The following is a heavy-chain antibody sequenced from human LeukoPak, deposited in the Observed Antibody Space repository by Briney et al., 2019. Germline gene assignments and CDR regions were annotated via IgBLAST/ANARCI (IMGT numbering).Heavy chain of an antibody. V-gene: IGHV1-2*02. J-gene: IGHJ4*02. CDR3: ARDTFGSGSFVDY. Sequence: ASVRVSCKASGYTFTGYYIHWVRQAPGQGLEWMGWINPNSGGTTYAQKFQGRVTMTSDTSINTAYMELSRLRSDDTAVFYCARDTFGSGSFVDYWGQGTLVTVSS. D-gene: IGHD3-10*01. CDR1: GYTFTGYY. CDR2: INPNSGGT.